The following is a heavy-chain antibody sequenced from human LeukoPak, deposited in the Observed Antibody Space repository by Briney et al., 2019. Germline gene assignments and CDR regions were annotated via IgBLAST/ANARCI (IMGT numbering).Heavy chain of an antibody. D-gene: IGHD6-13*01. V-gene: IGHV3-48*03. J-gene: IGHJ6*04. CDR3: ARPLTIAAAGNYYYYYGMDV. CDR2: ISSSGSTI. CDR1: GLHFSRYE. Sequence: GGSPRLSCAASGLHFSRYEMNWVRPAPGKGLEGVSYISSSGSTIYYADAVRSRFTISRDNAKNSLYLQMNSLRAEDTAVYYCARPLTIAAAGNYYYYYGMDVWGKGTTVTVSS.